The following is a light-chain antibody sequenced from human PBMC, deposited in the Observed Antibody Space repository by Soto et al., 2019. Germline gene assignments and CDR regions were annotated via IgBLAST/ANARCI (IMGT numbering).Light chain of an antibody. J-gene: IGKJ5*01. CDR2: GAS. Sequence: EIVLTQSPGTLSLSPGERATLSCRASQSVNSDYLGWFQQKPGQAPRLLIYGASTRATGIPDRFSGSGSGTDCTLIISRLEPQDFAVYYCHHYGGSPITFGQGTRLDIK. CDR1: QSVNSDY. CDR3: HHYGGSPIT. V-gene: IGKV3-20*01.